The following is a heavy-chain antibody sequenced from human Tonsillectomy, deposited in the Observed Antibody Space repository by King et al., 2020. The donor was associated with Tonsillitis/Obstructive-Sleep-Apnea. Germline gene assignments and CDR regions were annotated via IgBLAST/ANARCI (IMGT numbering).Heavy chain of an antibody. J-gene: IGHJ6*03. Sequence: QVQLQESGPGLVKPSETLSLTCTVSGGSISSYYWSWIRQPPGKGLEWIGYIYYSGSTNYNPSLKSRVTISVDTSKNQLSLNLSSVTAAGTAVYYCARGANYDFWSVYYELEGVRDYYYYMDVWGKGTTVTVSS. V-gene: IGHV4-59*01. D-gene: IGHD3-3*01. CDR3: ARGANYDFWSVYYELEGVRDYYYYMDV. CDR2: IYYSGST. CDR1: GGSISSYY.